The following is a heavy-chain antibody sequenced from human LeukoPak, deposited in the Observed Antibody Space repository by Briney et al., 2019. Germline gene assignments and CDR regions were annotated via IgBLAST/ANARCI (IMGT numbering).Heavy chain of an antibody. J-gene: IGHJ4*02. D-gene: IGHD3-10*01. V-gene: IGHV4-39*01. Sequence: PSETLSLTCTVSGGSGSTTSYFWAWIRQPPGKGPEWIGSISYSGASYYNSSLKSFATISVGTSNSQLSLTLTSLTAAYTAVYYCALGSAFPYWGQGILVTVSS. CDR3: ALGSAFPY. CDR1: GGSGSTTSYF. CDR2: ISYSGAS.